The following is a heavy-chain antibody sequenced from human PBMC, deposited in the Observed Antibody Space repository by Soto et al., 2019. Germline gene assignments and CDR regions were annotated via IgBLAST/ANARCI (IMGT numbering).Heavy chain of an antibody. J-gene: IGHJ4*02. CDR3: ARRRGGTGLDY. CDR1: GFSLSTSGVG. Sequence: QITLKESGPTLVKPTQTLTLTCTSSGFSLSTSGVGVGWIRQPPGKALEWLALIYWDDDKRYSPSLKSRLTITKDTSKNQVVLIMTNMDPVDTATYYCARRRGGTGLDYWGQGTLVTVSS. D-gene: IGHD2-8*02. CDR2: IYWDDDK. V-gene: IGHV2-5*02.